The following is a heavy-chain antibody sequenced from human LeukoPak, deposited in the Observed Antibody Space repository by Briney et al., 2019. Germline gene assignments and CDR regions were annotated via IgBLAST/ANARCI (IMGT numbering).Heavy chain of an antibody. V-gene: IGHV4-38-2*02. CDR1: GYSMSSGYY. D-gene: IGHD3-16*01. CDR2: IYHSGST. CDR3: VRAGLSHKYYFDY. Sequence: SETLSLTCSVSGYSMSSGYYWGWIRQPPGKGLEWLGNIYHSGSTYYNPSLNSRVTISVDTSKNQFSLELSAVTAADTAVYYCVRAGLSHKYYFDYWGQGTLVIVSS. J-gene: IGHJ4*02.